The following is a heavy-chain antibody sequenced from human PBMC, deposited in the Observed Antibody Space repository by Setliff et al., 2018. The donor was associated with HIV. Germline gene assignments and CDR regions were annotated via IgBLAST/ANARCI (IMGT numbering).Heavy chain of an antibody. V-gene: IGHV4-39*01. J-gene: IGHJ4*02. CDR3: ASLTTDRFLEWLFVY. Sequence: SETLSLTCTVSGGSINTGSYYWGWIRQPPGKGLEWIGSIYYSGSTYYNPSLKTRVTISVDTSKNQFSLKLSSVTAADTAVYYCASLTTDRFLEWLFVYWGQGTLVTVSS. CDR2: IYYSGST. D-gene: IGHD3-3*01. CDR1: GGSINTGSYY.